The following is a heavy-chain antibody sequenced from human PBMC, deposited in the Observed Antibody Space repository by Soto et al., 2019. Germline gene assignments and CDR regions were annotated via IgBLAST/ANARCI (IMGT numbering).Heavy chain of an antibody. Sequence: GGSLRLSCXASXFXCSSXXXTXXRQAPGKGLEWVSGFRGSGGGTFYADSVKGRFTGSRDNSKNTLYLQMNSLSAEDTAVYYCAKEHSNDILPGSYYWGQGTLVTVSS. CDR3: AKEHSNDILPGSYY. CDR1: XFXCSSXX. J-gene: IGHJ4*02. D-gene: IGHD3-9*01. CDR2: FRGSGGGT. V-gene: IGHV3-23*01.